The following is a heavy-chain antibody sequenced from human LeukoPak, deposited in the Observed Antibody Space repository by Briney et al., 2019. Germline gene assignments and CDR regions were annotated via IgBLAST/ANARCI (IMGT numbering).Heavy chain of an antibody. CDR1: GFDFSNYW. V-gene: IGHV3-23*01. Sequence: GGSLRLSCAASGFDFSNYWMTWIRQAPGKGLEWVSSISGSPDSTYYADSVKGRFTISRDNAKNSLYPQMNSLRAEDTAVYYCAELGITMIGGVWGKGTTVTISS. J-gene: IGHJ6*04. CDR2: ISGSPDST. D-gene: IGHD3-10*02. CDR3: AELGITMIGGV.